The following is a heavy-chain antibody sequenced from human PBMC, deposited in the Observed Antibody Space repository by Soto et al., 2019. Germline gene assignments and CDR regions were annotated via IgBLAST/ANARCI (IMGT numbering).Heavy chain of an antibody. V-gene: IGHV3-74*01. D-gene: IGHD2-21*02. CDR2: IHSDGSST. CDR1: GFTFNYYW. J-gene: IGHJ3*01. Sequence: EVQLVESEGGLVQRGGSLRLSCAASGFTFNYYWMHWVRQAPAQGLVWVSHIHSDGSSTTYADSVKGRFTISRDNAKNTLYLQMNSLRAEDTAVYYCARGDKGGFDLWGQGTTVTVSS. CDR3: ARGDKGGFDL.